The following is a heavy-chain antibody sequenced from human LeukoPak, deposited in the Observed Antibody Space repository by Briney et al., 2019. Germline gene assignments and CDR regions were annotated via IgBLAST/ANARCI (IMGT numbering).Heavy chain of an antibody. Sequence: GESLKISCKGSGYSFTSYWIGWVRQMPGKGLEWMGIIYPGDSDTRYSPSFQGQVTISADKSISTAYLQWSSLKASDTAMYYCASTTPDYYGSGSPMGHFDYWGQGTLVTVSS. CDR2: IYPGDSDT. D-gene: IGHD3-10*01. CDR1: GYSFTSYW. J-gene: IGHJ4*02. V-gene: IGHV5-51*01. CDR3: ASTTPDYYGSGSPMGHFDY.